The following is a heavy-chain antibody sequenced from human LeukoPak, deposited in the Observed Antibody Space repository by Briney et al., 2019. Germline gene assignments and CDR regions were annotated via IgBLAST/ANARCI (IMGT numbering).Heavy chain of an antibody. J-gene: IGHJ5*02. CDR2: IYYSGST. CDR1: GGSISSYY. Sequence: PSETLSLTCTVSGGSISSYYWSWIRQPPGKGLEWIGYIYYSGSTNYNPSLKSRVTISVDTSKNQFPLQLSSVTAADTAVYYCARDYYDLGDNWFDPWGQGTLVTVSS. CDR3: ARDYYDLGDNWFDP. D-gene: IGHD3-22*01. V-gene: IGHV4-59*01.